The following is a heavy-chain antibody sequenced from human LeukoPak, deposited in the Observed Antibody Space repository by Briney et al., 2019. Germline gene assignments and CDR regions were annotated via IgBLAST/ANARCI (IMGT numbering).Heavy chain of an antibody. CDR2: IWSDGSNK. V-gene: IGHV3-33*01. Sequence: GGSLRLSCAASGLTFSSYGMHWVRQAPGKGLEWVAVIWSDGSNKYYADSVKGRFTISRDNSKNTLYLQMNSLRAEDTAVYYCARDLYYYDSTEWAFDIWGQGTMVTVSS. CDR1: GLTFSSYG. D-gene: IGHD3-22*01. CDR3: ARDLYYYDSTEWAFDI. J-gene: IGHJ3*02.